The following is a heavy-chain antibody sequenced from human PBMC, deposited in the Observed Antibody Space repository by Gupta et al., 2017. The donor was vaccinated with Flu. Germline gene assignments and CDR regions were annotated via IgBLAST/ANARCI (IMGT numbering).Heavy chain of an antibody. CDR2: IIPILGTA. J-gene: IGHJ6*03. V-gene: IGHV1-69*06. D-gene: IGHD3-9*01. CDR3: ARGSYDILTGYYNVTVLYHYMDV. Sequence: MGGIIPILGTANYAQKFQGRVTITADKSTSTAYMELSSLRSEDTAVYYCARGSYDILTGYYNVTVLYHYMDVWGKGTTVTVSS.